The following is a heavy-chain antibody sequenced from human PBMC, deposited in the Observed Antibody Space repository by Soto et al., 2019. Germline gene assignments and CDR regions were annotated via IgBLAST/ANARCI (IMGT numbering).Heavy chain of an antibody. J-gene: IGHJ6*02. Sequence: SETLSLTCAVSGGSISSSNWWSWVRQPPGKGLEGIGEIYHSGSTNYNPSLKSRVTISVDKSKSQFSLKLSSVTAADTAVYYCARVTYYDFWSGYGSNYYGMDVWGQGTTVTVSS. CDR3: ARVTYYDFWSGYGSNYYGMDV. D-gene: IGHD3-3*01. CDR1: GGSISSSNW. V-gene: IGHV4-4*02. CDR2: IYHSGST.